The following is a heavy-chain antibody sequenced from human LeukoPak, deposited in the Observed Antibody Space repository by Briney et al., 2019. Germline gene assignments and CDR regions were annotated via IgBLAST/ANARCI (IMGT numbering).Heavy chain of an antibody. V-gene: IGHV1-69*06. CDR2: IIPIFGTA. Sequence: SVKVSCKASGGTFSSYAISWVRQAPGQGLEWMRGIIPIFGTANYAQKFQGRVTITADKSTSTAYMELSSLRSEDTAVYYCARDPTYYYGSGSYFTGDYWGQGTLVTVSS. CDR1: GGTFSSYA. CDR3: ARDPTYYYGSGSYFTGDY. J-gene: IGHJ4*02. D-gene: IGHD3-10*01.